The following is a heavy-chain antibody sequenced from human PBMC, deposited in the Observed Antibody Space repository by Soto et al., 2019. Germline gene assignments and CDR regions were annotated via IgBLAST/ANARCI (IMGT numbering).Heavy chain of an antibody. Sequence: QVQLVQSGAEVKKPGASVKVSCKASGYTFTGYYMHWVRQAPGQGLEWMGWINPNSGGTNYAQKFQGRVTMNRDTSISTAYMELSRLRSDDTAVYYCARDNYDILSGSFFDIWGQGTMVTVSS. CDR2: INPNSGGT. D-gene: IGHD3-9*01. CDR3: ARDNYDILSGSFFDI. V-gene: IGHV1-2*02. J-gene: IGHJ3*02. CDR1: GYTFTGYY.